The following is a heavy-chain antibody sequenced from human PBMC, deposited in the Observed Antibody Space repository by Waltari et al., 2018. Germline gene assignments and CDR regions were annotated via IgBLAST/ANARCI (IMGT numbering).Heavy chain of an antibody. CDR2: IYYSGST. J-gene: IGHJ4*02. D-gene: IGHD2-2*01. Sequence: QVQLQESGPGLVKPSATLSLTCTVPGGSISSYYWSWLRQPPGKGLAWIGYIYYSGSTNYNPSLKSRVTISVDTSKNQFSLKLSSVTAADTAVYYCARGATSKDPIDYWGQGTLVTVSS. V-gene: IGHV4-59*01. CDR3: ARGATSKDPIDY. CDR1: GGSISSYY.